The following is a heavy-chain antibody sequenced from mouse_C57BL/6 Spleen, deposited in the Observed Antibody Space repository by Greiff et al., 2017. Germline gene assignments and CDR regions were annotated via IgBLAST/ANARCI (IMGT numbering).Heavy chain of an antibody. Sequence: EVQLQQSGPELVKPGASVKISCKASGYSFTGYYMNWVKQSPEKSLEWIGEINPSTGGTTYNQKFKAKATLTVDKSSSTAYMQLKSLTSEDSAVYYCARTGVYYDYALDAMDYWGQGTSVTVSS. J-gene: IGHJ4*01. V-gene: IGHV1-42*01. CDR2: INPSTGGT. CDR3: ARTGVYYDYALDAMDY. CDR1: GYSFTGYY. D-gene: IGHD2-4*01.